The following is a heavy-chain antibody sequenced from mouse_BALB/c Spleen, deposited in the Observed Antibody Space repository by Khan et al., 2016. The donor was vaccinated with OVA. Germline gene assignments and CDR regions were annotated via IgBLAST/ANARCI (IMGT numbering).Heavy chain of an antibody. Sequence: QIQLVQSGPELKKSGETVKISCKASGYTFTNYGMNWVKQAPGKGLKWMGWINSNTGEATYADDFKGRFAFSLDTSASTAYLQIKNLKNEDTATYFCGRGGRRAMDYWGQGTSVTVSS. CDR1: GYTFTNYG. J-gene: IGHJ4*01. D-gene: IGHD3-3*01. CDR2: INSNTGEA. V-gene: IGHV9-3-1*01. CDR3: GRGGRRAMDY.